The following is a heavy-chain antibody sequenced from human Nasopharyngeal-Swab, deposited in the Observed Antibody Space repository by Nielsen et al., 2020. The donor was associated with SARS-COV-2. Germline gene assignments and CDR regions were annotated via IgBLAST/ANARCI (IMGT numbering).Heavy chain of an antibody. CDR1: GFTFTSSA. J-gene: IGHJ6*02. D-gene: IGHD4-11*01. CDR3: AAYSSGPYYYYGMDV. Sequence: SVKVSCKASGFTFTSSAVQWVRQARGKRLEWIGWIVVGSGNTNYAQKFQERVTITRDMSTSTAYMELSSLRSEDTAVYYCAAYSSGPYYYYGMDVWGQGTTVTVSS. V-gene: IGHV1-58*01. CDR2: IVVGSGNT.